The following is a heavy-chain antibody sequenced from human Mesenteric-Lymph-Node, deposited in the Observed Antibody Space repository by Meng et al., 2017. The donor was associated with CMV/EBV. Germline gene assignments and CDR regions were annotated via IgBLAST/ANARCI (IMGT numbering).Heavy chain of an antibody. J-gene: IGHJ4*02. V-gene: IGHV3-30*04. CDR3: ARDDGGSGWTYFDY. D-gene: IGHD6-19*01. CDR1: GFTFSSYA. CDR2: ISYDGSNQ. Sequence: GESLKISCAASGFTFSSYAMHWVRQAPGKGLESVAVISYDGSNQYYPDSVKGRFTISRDNSKNTLFLQMSSLRAEDTAMFYCARDDGGSGWTYFDYWGQGTLVTVSS.